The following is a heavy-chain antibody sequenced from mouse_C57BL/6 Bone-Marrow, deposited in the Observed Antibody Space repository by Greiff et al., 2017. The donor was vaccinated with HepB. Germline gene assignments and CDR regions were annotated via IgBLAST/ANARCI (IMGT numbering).Heavy chain of an antibody. Sequence: QVQLQQSGAELARPGASVKLSCKASGYTFTSYGISWVKQRTGQGLEWIGEIYPRSGNTYYNEKFKGKATLTADKSSSTAYMELRSLTSEDSAVYFCARIERRTTVVGRAYWGQGTLVTVSA. J-gene: IGHJ3*01. CDR3: ARIERRTTVVGRAY. V-gene: IGHV1-81*01. CDR2: IYPRSGNT. CDR1: GYTFTSYG. D-gene: IGHD1-1*01.